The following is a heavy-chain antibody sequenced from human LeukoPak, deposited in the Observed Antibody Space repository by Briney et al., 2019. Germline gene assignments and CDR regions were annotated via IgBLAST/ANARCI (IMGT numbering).Heavy chain of an antibody. CDR3: ARDEAEGYFDY. CDR2: MSSSSSTI. V-gene: IGHV3-48*01. J-gene: IGHJ4*02. Sequence: GGSLRLSCAASGFTFSSYSMIWIRQAPGKGLEWVSYMSSSSSTIYYADSVKGRFTISRDNAKNTLYLQMNSLRAEDTAVYYCARDEAEGYFDYWGQGTLVTVSS. CDR1: GFTFSSYS.